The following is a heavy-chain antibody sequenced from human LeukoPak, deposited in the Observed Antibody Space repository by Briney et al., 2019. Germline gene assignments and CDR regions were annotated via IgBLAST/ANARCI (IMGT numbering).Heavy chain of an antibody. Sequence: KPSETLSLTCTVSGGSISGYYWSWIRQPPGKGLEWIAFIYYSGTTHYSPALKSRVTMSVDTSNNQFSLKLTSVTAADTAVYYCARHLLSAPHYFDYWGQGTLVTVTS. J-gene: IGHJ4*02. D-gene: IGHD2-21*01. CDR2: IYYSGTT. CDR3: ARHLLSAPHYFDY. CDR1: GGSISGYY. V-gene: IGHV4-59*01.